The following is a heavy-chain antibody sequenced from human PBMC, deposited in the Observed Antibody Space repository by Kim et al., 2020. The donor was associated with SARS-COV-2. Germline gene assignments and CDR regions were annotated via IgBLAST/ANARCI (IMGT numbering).Heavy chain of an antibody. D-gene: IGHD1-26*01. CDR2: IYYSGTS. CDR3: ARGGASTATSFWYFDL. Sequence: TLSLTCRVSGGSISSGGYAWSWLRQAPGKGPEWIGYIYYSGTSHHNPALSRRVTLSIERSKNQITLQLRSVTAADTAVYFCARGGASTATSFWYFDLWGRGTLVSVSS. J-gene: IGHJ2*01. V-gene: IGHV4-30-2*01. CDR1: GGSISSGGYA.